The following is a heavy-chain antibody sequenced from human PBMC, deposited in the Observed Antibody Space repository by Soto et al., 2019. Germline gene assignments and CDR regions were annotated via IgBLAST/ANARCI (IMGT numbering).Heavy chain of an antibody. CDR1: GFTFSSYS. CDR2: ISSSSYTI. D-gene: IGHD2-15*01. J-gene: IGHJ4*02. Sequence: EVQLVESGGGLVQPGGSLRLSCAASGFTFSSYSMHWVRQAPGKGLEWVSYISSSSYTIYYADSVKGRFTISRDNAKNSLYLQMNNLRDADTAVYYCARGYCSGGSCPEFDYWGQGTLVTVSS. V-gene: IGHV3-48*02. CDR3: ARGYCSGGSCPEFDY.